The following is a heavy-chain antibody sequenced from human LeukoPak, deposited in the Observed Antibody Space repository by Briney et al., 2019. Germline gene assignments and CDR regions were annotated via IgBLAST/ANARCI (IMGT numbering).Heavy chain of an antibody. CDR3: ARGGSHYDFWSGYSGWFDP. Sequence: SETLSLTCTVSGGSISSYYWSWIRQPPGKGLEWIGYIYYSGSTNYNPSLKSRVTISVDTSKNQFSLKLSPVTAADTAVYYCARGGSHYDFWSGYSGWFDPWGQGTLVTVSS. CDR2: IYYSGST. CDR1: GGSISSYY. J-gene: IGHJ5*02. D-gene: IGHD3-3*01. V-gene: IGHV4-59*01.